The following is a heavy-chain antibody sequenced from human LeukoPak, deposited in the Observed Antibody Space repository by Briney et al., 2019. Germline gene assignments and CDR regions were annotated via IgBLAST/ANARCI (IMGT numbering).Heavy chain of an antibody. D-gene: IGHD2-2*01. CDR1: GFTFSSYG. V-gene: IGHV3-30*18. CDR2: IWYGGSNK. Sequence: GRSLRLSCAASGFTFSSYGMHWVRQAPGKGLEWVAVIWYGGSNKYYADSVKGRFTISRDNSKNTLYLQMNSLRAEDTAVYYCAKGCSSTSCPNYYYYYYMDVWGKGTTVTVSS. J-gene: IGHJ6*03. CDR3: AKGCSSTSCPNYYYYYYMDV.